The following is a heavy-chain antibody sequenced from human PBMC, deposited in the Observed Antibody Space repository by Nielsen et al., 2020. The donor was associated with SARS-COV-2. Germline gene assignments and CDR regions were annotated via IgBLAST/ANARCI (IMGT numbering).Heavy chain of an antibody. CDR3: ASSGWLDY. J-gene: IGHJ4*02. V-gene: IGHV3-9*01. CDR1: GFTFDDYA. Sequence: GGSLRLSCAASGFTFDDYAMHWVRQAPGKGLEWVSGISWNSGSIGYADSVKGRFAISRDNDKNSLYLQMNSLRAEDTAIYYCASSGWLDYWGQGTLVTVSS. CDR2: ISWNSGSI. D-gene: IGHD6-19*01.